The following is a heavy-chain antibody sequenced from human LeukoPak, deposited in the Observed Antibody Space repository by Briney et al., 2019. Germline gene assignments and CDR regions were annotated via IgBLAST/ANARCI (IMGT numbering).Heavy chain of an antibody. CDR2: IWFDGSNK. CDR1: GFTFSIYG. V-gene: IGHV3-33*01. D-gene: IGHD3-10*01. Sequence: PGRSLRLSCGASGFTFSIYGMHWVRQAPGKGPERVAVIWFDGSNKYYADSVKGRFTISRDNSKNTLYLQINSLRAEDTAVYYCARANYGSGSNYYYGLDVWGQGTTVTVSS. CDR3: ARANYGSGSNYYYGLDV. J-gene: IGHJ6*02.